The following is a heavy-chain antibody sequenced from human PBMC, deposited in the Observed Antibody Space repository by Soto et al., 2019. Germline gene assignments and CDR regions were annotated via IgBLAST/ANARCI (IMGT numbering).Heavy chain of an antibody. CDR3: ERLPFITMSVSSFSYHYMDV. V-gene: IGHV1-8*01. CDR2: MNPNSGNT. Sequence: QVQVVQSGAEVKKPGASVKVSCKASGYTFTSYDVTWVRQAPGQGLEWMGWMNPNSGNTGYAQKFQGRVTMTRDTSKSTAYMELSSLTTDDTAVYYCERLPFITMSVSSFSYHYMDVWGQGTTVTVSS. J-gene: IGHJ6*03. CDR1: GYTFTSYD. D-gene: IGHD3-10*02.